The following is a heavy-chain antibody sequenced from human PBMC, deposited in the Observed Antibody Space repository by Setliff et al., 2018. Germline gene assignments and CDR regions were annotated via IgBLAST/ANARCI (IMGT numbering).Heavy chain of an antibody. CDR3: ARDRPIAAAGTFIRYYYYYGMDV. D-gene: IGHD6-13*01. CDR1: GGSTSSYY. J-gene: IGHJ6*02. V-gene: IGHV4-59*01. CDR2: IYYSGST. Sequence: PSETLSLTCTVSGGSTSSYYWSWIRQPPGKGLEWIGYIYYSGSTNYNPSLKSRVTISVDTSTNQFSLKLSSVTAADTAVYYCARDRPIAAAGTFIRYYYYYGMDVWGQGTTVTVSS.